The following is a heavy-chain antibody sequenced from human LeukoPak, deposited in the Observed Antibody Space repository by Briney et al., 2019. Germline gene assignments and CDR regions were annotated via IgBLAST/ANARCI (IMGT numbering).Heavy chain of an antibody. D-gene: IGHD3-10*01. Sequence: PGGSLRLSCAASGFTFSSYRMNWVRQAPGKGLEWVSSISSSSSYIYYADSVKGRFTISRDNSKNTLYLQMDNLRAEDTAVNYCAKTRGSGPFDYWGQGTLVTVSS. CDR3: AKTRGSGPFDY. CDR2: ISSSSSYI. V-gene: IGHV3-21*04. J-gene: IGHJ4*02. CDR1: GFTFSSYR.